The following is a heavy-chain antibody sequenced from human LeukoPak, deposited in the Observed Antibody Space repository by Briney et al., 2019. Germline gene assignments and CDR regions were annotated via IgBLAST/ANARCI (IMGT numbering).Heavy chain of an antibody. CDR1: GFTFSSYS. J-gene: IGHJ5*02. Sequence: GGSLRLSCAASGFTFSSYSMNWVRQAPGKGLEWVSSISSSSSYIYYADSVKGRFTISRDNAKNSLYLQMNSLRVEDTAVYYCARDQKRWGLLFDLWGQGTLVTVSS. D-gene: IGHD2-21*02. CDR3: ARDQKRWGLLFDL. V-gene: IGHV3-21*01. CDR2: ISSSSSYI.